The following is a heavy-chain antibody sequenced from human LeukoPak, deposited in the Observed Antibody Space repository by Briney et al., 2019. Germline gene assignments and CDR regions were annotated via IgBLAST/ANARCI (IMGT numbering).Heavy chain of an antibody. D-gene: IGHD2-15*01. CDR2: IIPIFGTA. V-gene: IGHV1-69*05. CDR1: GGTFSSYV. J-gene: IGHJ6*03. CDR3: ARVAATLSLDYYYYMDV. Sequence: GASVKVSCKASGGTFSSYVISWVRQAPGQGLEWMGRIIPIFGTANYAQKFQGRVTITTDESTSTAYMELSSLRSEDTAVYYCARVAATLSLDYYYYMDVWGKGTTVTVSS.